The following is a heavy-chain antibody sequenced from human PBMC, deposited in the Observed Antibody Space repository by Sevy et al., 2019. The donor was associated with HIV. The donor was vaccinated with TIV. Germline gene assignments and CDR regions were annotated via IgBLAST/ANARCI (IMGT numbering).Heavy chain of an antibody. CDR1: GGTFSSFA. Sequence: ASVKVSCKASGGTFSSFAINWVRQAPGQGLEWMGGIIPILGIANYVQKFQGRVTITVDKSANIAYMELSIRRSEDTAVYYCARDKYGDFRGLLNLWGRGTLVTVSS. D-gene: IGHD4-17*01. J-gene: IGHJ2*01. CDR3: ARDKYGDFRGLLNL. CDR2: IIPILGIA. V-gene: IGHV1-69*10.